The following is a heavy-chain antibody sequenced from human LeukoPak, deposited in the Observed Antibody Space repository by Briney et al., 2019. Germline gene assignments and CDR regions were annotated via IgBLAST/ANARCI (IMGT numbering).Heavy chain of an antibody. V-gene: IGHV3-74*01. D-gene: IGHD3-22*01. J-gene: IGHJ4*02. Sequence: GGSLRLSCAACGFTFTSYWMHWVRQAPGKGLVWVSRINTDGSSTSYADSVKGRFTISRDNAKNTLYLQMNSLRAEDTAVYYCARDTYDSSGYYYGPFDYGGEGTLVTVSS. CDR3: ARDTYDSSGYYYGPFDY. CDR1: GFTFTSYW. CDR2: INTDGSST.